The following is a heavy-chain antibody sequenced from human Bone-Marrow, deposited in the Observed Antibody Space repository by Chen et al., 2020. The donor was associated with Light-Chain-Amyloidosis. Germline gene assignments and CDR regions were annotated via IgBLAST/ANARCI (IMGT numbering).Heavy chain of an antibody. CDR1: GGSISSYY. CDR2: IYTSGST. V-gene: IGHV4-4*07. CDR3: ARSSSSWYEEYYYYYYYMDV. Sequence: QVQLQESGPGLVKPSETLSLTCTVSGGSISSYYWSWIRQPAGKGQEWIGRIYTSGSTNYNPSLKSRVTMSVDTSKNQFSLKLSSVTAADTAVYYCARSSSSWYEEYYYYYYYMDVWGKGTTVTVSS. D-gene: IGHD6-13*01. J-gene: IGHJ6*03.